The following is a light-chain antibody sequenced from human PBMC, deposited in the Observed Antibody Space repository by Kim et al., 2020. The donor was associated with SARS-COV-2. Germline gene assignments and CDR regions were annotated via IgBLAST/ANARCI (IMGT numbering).Light chain of an antibody. V-gene: IGKV3-11*01. CDR3: QQRSNWPPEFT. CDR1: QSVSRY. J-gene: IGKJ3*01. CDR2: DAS. Sequence: EIVLTRSPATRSLSPGERATLSCRASQSVSRYLAWYQQRPGQAPRLLISDASRRATGIPARFSGSGSGTEFTLTISSLEPEDFAVYFCQQRSNWPPEFTFGPGTKVDIK.